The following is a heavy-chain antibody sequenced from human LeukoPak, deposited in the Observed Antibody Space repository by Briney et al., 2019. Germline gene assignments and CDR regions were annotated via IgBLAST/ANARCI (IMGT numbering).Heavy chain of an antibody. CDR2: INPNNGDT. J-gene: IGHJ4*02. CDR1: GYTFTGYY. CDR3: ARGRSEGDTGTYLEDY. Sequence: ASVKVSCKASGYTFTGYYMHWVRQASGQGLEWMGWINPNNGDTAYAQKFQGRVTMTRVTSISTAYMELSRLTSDATAVFYCARGRSEGDTGTYLEDYWGQGTLVTVSS. V-gene: IGHV1-2*02. D-gene: IGHD1-26*01.